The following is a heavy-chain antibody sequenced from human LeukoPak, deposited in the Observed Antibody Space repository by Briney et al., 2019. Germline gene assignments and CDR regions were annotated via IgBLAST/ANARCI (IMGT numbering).Heavy chain of an antibody. V-gene: IGHV3-23*01. J-gene: IGHJ4*02. CDR3: AHSPDTGYSSSWYFDY. Sequence: GGSLRLSCAASGFTFSSYAMSWVRQAPGKGLEWVSANSGSGGSTYYADSVKGRFTISRDNSKNTLYLQMNSLRAEDTAVYYCAHSPDTGYSSSWYFDYWGQGTLVTVSS. CDR2: NSGSGGST. CDR1: GFTFSSYA. D-gene: IGHD6-13*01.